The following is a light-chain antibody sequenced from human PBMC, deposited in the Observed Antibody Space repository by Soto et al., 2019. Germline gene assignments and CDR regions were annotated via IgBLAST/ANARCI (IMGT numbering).Light chain of an antibody. CDR3: QHRSNCPLT. CDR1: QTVSSY. V-gene: IGKV3-11*01. Sequence: EIVLTQSLSTLSLSPGERATLSCRASQTVSSYLAWYQQKPGQAPRLLIYDASNRATGIPARFSGSGSGTDFTLTISSLEPEDFAVYYCQHRSNCPLTFGGGTKVDIK. CDR2: DAS. J-gene: IGKJ4*01.